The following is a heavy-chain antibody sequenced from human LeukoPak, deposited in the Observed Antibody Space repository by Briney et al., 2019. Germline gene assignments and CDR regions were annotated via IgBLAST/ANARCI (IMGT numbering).Heavy chain of an antibody. Sequence: PGGSLRLSCAASGFTFSSYAMSWVRQAPGKGLEWVSAISGSGGRTYYADTVKGRFTISRDNSKNTLYLQLNTLRAEDTAVYYCAKVGRIRSTTGFFDYWGQGTLVTVSS. V-gene: IGHV3-23*01. CDR3: AKVGRIRSTTGFFDY. CDR2: ISGSGGRT. CDR1: GFTFSSYA. D-gene: IGHD4-17*01. J-gene: IGHJ4*02.